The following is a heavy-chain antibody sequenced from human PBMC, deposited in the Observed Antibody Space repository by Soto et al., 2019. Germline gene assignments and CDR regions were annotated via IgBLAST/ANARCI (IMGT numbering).Heavy chain of an antibody. V-gene: IGHV3-23*01. CDR2: INGGGGTT. CDR1: GFSFSGYT. Sequence: EEQLLESGGHLIQPGESLRLSCAASGFSFSGYTMNWVRQAQGKGLEWISGINGGGGTTYYADSVKGRFTISRDDSKNILYLQMNSPRAEDTAIYYCAKDRHPDGIWTFDYWGRGTLVTVSS. D-gene: IGHD3-9*01. CDR3: AKDRHPDGIWTFDY. J-gene: IGHJ4*02.